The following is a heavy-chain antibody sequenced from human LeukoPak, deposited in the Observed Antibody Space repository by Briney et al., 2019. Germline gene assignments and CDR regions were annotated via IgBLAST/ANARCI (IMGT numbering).Heavy chain of an antibody. Sequence: ASVRVSYKAFSCTFTSYDINWVRQAPGQGLEGMGWMNPRTGNTGYAPKFQGRVTMSRDTSTSTAYLELSGLRSEDTAVYYCARLSETPDYYGSGGYLYLAYWGQGTRVTVSS. J-gene: IGHJ4*02. D-gene: IGHD3-22*01. CDR2: MNPRTGNT. V-gene: IGHV1-8*02. CDR3: ARLSETPDYYGSGGYLYLAY. CDR1: SCTFTSYD.